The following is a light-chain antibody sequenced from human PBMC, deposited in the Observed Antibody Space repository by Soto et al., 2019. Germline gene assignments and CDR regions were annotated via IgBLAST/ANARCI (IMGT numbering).Light chain of an antibody. V-gene: IGKV3-20*01. CDR3: QQYGSSPGT. CDR2: GAS. CDR1: QSVSSSY. Sequence: EIVLTQSPGTLSLSPGERATLSCRASQSVSSSYLAWYQQKPGQAPRLLIYGASSRATGIPDRFSGSGSGTDFTLTISRLEAEDHAVYYCQQYGSSPGTVGLGTKVEIK. J-gene: IGKJ1*01.